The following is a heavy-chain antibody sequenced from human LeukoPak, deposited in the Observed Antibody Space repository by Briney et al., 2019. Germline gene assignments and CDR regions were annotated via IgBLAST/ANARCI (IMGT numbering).Heavy chain of an antibody. CDR2: INPSGGST. V-gene: IGHV1-46*01. J-gene: IGHJ4*01. D-gene: IGHD3-10*01. CDR3: ARSITMVRGAHGTHFDY. CDR1: GYIFTGYY. Sequence: ASVKVSCKASGYIFTGYYMHWVRQAPGQGLEWMGRINPSGGSTSYAQKFQGRVTMTRDTSTSTVYMELSSLRSEDTAVYYCARSITMVRGAHGTHFDYWGHGTLVTVSS.